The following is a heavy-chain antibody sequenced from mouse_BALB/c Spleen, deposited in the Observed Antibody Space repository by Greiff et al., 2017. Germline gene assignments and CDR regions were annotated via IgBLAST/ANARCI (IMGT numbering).Heavy chain of an antibody. Sequence: EVQRVESGGGLVQPGGSLKLSCAASGFDFSRYWMRWVRQAPGKGLEWIGEINPDSSTINYTPSLKDKFIISRDNAKNTLYLQMSKVRSEDTALYYCAREYYYGSSWFAYWGQGTLVTVSA. D-gene: IGHD1-1*01. CDR1: GFDFSRYW. V-gene: IGHV4-1*02. CDR2: INPDSSTI. J-gene: IGHJ3*01. CDR3: AREYYYGSSWFAY.